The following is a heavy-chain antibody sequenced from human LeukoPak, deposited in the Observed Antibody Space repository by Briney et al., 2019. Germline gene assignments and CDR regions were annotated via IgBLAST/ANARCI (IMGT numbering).Heavy chain of an antibody. J-gene: IGHJ4*02. CDR2: IYYSGST. CDR3: ASGYSSSWHDY. V-gene: IGHV4-30-4*01. CDR1: GGSISSGDYY. D-gene: IGHD6-13*01. Sequence: PSETLSLTCTVSGGSISSGDYYWSWIRQPPGKGLEWIGYIYYSGSTYYNPSLKSRVTISVDTSKNQLSLKLSSVTAADTAVYYCASGYSSSWHDYWGQGTLVTVSS.